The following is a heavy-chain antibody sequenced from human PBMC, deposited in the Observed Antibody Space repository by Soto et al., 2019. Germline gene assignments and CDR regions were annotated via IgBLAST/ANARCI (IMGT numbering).Heavy chain of an antibody. CDR3: ARWVVGATPSDY. V-gene: IGHV3-21*01. D-gene: IGHD1-26*01. J-gene: IGHJ4*02. CDR1: GFTFSSYS. Sequence: EVQLVESGGGLVKPGGSLRLSCAASGFTFSSYSMNWVRQAPGKGLEWVSSISSSSSYIYYADSVKGRFTISRDNAKNSLYLQMNRLRAEDTAVYYCARWVVGATPSDYWGQGTLVTVSS. CDR2: ISSSSSYI.